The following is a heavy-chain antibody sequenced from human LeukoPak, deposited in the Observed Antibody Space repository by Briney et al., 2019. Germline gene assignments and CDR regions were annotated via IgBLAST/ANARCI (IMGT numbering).Heavy chain of an antibody. Sequence: GGSLRLSCAASGFTFSDYYMSWIRQAPGKGLEWVSYIGSSGSTIYYADSVKGRFTISRDNAKNSLYLQMNSLRAEDTAVYYCARDTYYDFWSGYPAYMDVWGKGTTVTVSS. CDR3: ARDTYYDFWSGYPAYMDV. D-gene: IGHD3-3*01. CDR2: IGSSGSTI. CDR1: GFTFSDYY. V-gene: IGHV3-11*01. J-gene: IGHJ6*03.